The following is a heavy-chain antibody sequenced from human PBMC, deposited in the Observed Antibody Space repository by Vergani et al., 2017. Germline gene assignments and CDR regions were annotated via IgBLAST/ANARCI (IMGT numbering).Heavy chain of an antibody. V-gene: IGHV3-30-3*01. CDR2: ISYDGSNK. CDR3: ARDPTLANRHCSSTSFYEGGGGFDP. Sequence: QVQLVESGGGVVQPGRSLRLSCAASGFTFSSYAMHWVRQAPGKGLEWVAVISYDGSNKYYADSVKGRFTISRDNSKNTLYLQMNSLRAEDTAVYYCARDPTLANRHCSSTSFYEGGGGFDPWGQGTLVTVSS. J-gene: IGHJ5*02. CDR1: GFTFSSYA. D-gene: IGHD2-2*01.